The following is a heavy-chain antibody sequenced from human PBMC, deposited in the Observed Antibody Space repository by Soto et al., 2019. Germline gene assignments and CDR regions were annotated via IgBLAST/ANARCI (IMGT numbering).Heavy chain of an antibody. V-gene: IGHV3-23*01. Sequence: EVQLLESGGGLVQPGGSLRLSCAASGFTFSSYAMSWVRQAPGKGLEWVSAISGSGGSTYYADSVKGRFTISRDNSKNTLYLQMNSLRAEDTAVYYCAKVRYSSSSEGYNWFDPWGQGTLVTVSS. J-gene: IGHJ5*02. D-gene: IGHD6-6*01. CDR2: ISGSGGST. CDR3: AKVRYSSSSEGYNWFDP. CDR1: GFTFSSYA.